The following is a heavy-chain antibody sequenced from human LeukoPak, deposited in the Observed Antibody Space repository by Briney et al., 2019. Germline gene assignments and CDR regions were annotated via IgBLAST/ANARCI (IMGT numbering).Heavy chain of an antibody. J-gene: IGHJ4*02. D-gene: IGHD6-13*01. Sequence: PGGSLRLSCAASGFTVSSNYMSWVRQAPGKGLEWVSVIYSGGSTYYAASVKGRFTISRDNSKNTLYLQMNSLRAEDTAVYYCAREGIAAAGAFDYWGQGTLVTVSS. CDR2: IYSGGST. CDR3: AREGIAAAGAFDY. CDR1: GFTVSSNY. V-gene: IGHV3-53*01.